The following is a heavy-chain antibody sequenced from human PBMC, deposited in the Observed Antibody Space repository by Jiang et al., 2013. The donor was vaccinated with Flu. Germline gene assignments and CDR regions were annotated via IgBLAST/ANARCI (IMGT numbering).Heavy chain of an antibody. Sequence: GSGLVKPSQTLSLTCTVSGGSISSGSYYWSWIRQPAGKGPEWIGRIYTSGSTNYNPSLKSRVTISVDTSKNQFSLKLSSVTAADTAVYYCARDYSSGWYGSFDYWGQGTLVTVSS. V-gene: IGHV4-61*02. CDR1: GGSISSGSYY. J-gene: IGHJ4*02. D-gene: IGHD6-19*01. CDR2: IYTSGST. CDR3: ARDYSSGWYGSFDY.